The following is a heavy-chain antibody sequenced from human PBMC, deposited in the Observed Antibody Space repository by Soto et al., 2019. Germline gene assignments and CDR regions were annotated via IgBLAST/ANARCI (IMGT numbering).Heavy chain of an antibody. D-gene: IGHD3-10*01. V-gene: IGHV3-23*01. CDR3: AKVLSKNYYYPFDF. CDR1: GFTFSDYA. J-gene: IGHJ4*02. Sequence: GSLRLSCTASGFTFSDYAMAWVRQAPGKGLEWVSTISGGSSDTYYGDSVKGRFTISRDNAKKTLFLQLNRLSAEDTATYYCAKVLSKNYYYPFDFWGQGTQVTVSS. CDR2: ISGGSSDT.